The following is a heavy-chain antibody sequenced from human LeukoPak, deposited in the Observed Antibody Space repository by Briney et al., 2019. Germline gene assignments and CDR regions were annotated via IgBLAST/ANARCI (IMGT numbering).Heavy chain of an antibody. CDR2: ISGSGTTM. Sequence: SGGSLRLSCAASGFTFSSYSMNWLRQSPGKGLEWVSYISGSGTTMYYADSVKGRFTISRDNAKNSLYLQMNSLRAEDTAIYYCARSVQWLPYWGQGTLVTVSS. J-gene: IGHJ4*02. CDR3: ARSVQWLPY. CDR1: GFTFSSYS. V-gene: IGHV3-48*04. D-gene: IGHD6-19*01.